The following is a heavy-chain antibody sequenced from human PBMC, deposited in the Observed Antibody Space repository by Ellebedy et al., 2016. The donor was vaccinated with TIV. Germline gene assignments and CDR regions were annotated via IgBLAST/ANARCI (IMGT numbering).Heavy chain of an antibody. CDR2: IIPILAIA. D-gene: IGHD5-24*01. CDR3: ATERHVEMATILTDAFDI. Sequence: AASVKVSCKASGGTFSSYAISWVRQAPGQGLEWMGRIIPILAIADYAQKFQGRVPITADKSTSTAYLELSSLRSEDTAVYYCATERHVEMATILTDAFDIWGQGTMVTVSS. V-gene: IGHV1-69*04. J-gene: IGHJ3*02. CDR1: GGTFSSYA.